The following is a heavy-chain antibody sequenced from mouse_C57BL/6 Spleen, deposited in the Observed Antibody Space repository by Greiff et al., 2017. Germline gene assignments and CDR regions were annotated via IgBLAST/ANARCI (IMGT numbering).Heavy chain of an antibody. D-gene: IGHD2-1*01. CDR2: INPGNSVT. CDR1: GYTFTSYW. CDR3: TRLVTTLYYYAMDY. V-gene: IGHV1-5*01. J-gene: IGHJ4*01. Sequence: EVQLQQSGTVLARPGASVKMSCKTSGYTFTSYWLPWVKRRPGQGLEGMGAINPGNSVTSYNQKFKGKANLTAVTSANTAYMELSSLTNEVSAVYYCTRLVTTLYYYAMDYWGQGTSVTVSS.